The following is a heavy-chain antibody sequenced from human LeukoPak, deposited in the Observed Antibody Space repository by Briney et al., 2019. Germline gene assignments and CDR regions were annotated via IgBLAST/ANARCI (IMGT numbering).Heavy chain of an antibody. CDR1: GGSISSGDYY. V-gene: IGHV4-30-4*01. Sequence: PSETLSLTCTVSGGSISSGDYYWSWIRQPPGKGLEWIGYIYYSGSTYYNPSLKSRVTISVDTSKNQFSLKLSSVTAADTAVYYCARDGRPVEMAIDYWGQGTLVTVSS. CDR2: IYYSGST. D-gene: IGHD5-24*01. J-gene: IGHJ4*02. CDR3: ARDGRPVEMAIDY.